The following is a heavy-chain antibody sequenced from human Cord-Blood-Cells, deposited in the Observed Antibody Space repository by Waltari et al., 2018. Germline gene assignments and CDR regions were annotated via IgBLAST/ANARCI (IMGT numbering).Heavy chain of an antibody. D-gene: IGHD2-21*01. CDR2: IYHSGST. Sequence: QVQLQESGPGLVKPSETLSLTCAVSGYSISSGYYWGWIRQPPGKGLEWIGSIYHSGSTYYNPSLKSRVTISVDTSKNQFSLKLRSVTAADTAVYYCARAPYCGGDCLNFDYWGQGTLVTVSS. V-gene: IGHV4-38-2*01. CDR1: GYSISSGYY. J-gene: IGHJ4*02. CDR3: ARAPYCGGDCLNFDY.